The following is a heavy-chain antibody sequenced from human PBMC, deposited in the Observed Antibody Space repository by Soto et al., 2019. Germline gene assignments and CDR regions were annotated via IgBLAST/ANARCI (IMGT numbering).Heavy chain of an antibody. J-gene: IGHJ5*02. Sequence: QVHLVQSGVEVKTPGASVKVSCQASGYTFFTYDISWVRQAPGQGLEWMGWISTYSGDTKYAQKFQGRVTMTTETSTTTAYLELRSLRSDDTAGYYCARHHGPTTSENWFDPWGQGTRVTVSS. CDR1: GYTFFTYD. CDR3: ARHHGPTTSENWFDP. CDR2: ISTYSGDT. D-gene: IGHD5-12*01. V-gene: IGHV1-18*01.